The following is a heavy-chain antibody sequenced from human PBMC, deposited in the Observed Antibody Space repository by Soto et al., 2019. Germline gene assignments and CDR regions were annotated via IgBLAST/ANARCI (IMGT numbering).Heavy chain of an antibody. V-gene: IGHV3-30*18. J-gene: IGHJ5*02. CDR3: AKDNCISTSCYRLYNWFDP. CDR1: GFTFSSYG. Sequence: GGSLRLSCAASGFTFSSYGMHWVRQAPGKGLEWVAVIPHDGSNKYYGDSVKGRFTISRDNSKNTLYLQMNSLRAEDTAVYYCAKDNCISTSCYRLYNWFDPWGQGTLVTVSS. CDR2: IPHDGSNK. D-gene: IGHD2-2*01.